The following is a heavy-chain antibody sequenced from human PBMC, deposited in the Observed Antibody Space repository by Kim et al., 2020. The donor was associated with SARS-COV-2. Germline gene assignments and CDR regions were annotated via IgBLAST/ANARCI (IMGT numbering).Heavy chain of an antibody. CDR1: GGSFSGYY. Sequence: SETLSLTCAVYGGSFSGYYWSWIRQPPGKGLEWIGEINHSGSTNYNPSLKSRVTISVDTSKNQFSLKLSSVTAADTAVYYCARGHGDIVVVPAARGLYYFDYWGQGTLVTVSS. J-gene: IGHJ4*02. CDR2: INHSGST. V-gene: IGHV4-34*01. CDR3: ARGHGDIVVVPAARGLYYFDY. D-gene: IGHD2-2*01.